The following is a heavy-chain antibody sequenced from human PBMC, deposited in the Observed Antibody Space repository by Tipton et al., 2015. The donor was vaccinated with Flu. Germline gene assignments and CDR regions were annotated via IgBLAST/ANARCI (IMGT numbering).Heavy chain of an antibody. D-gene: IGHD2-8*02. V-gene: IGHV3-30*02. Sequence: SGFTFRTNGMHWVRQAPGKGLEWVAHIRSDETTEYADSVKGRFTISRDNSKDMLYLQMNSLRAEDTAVFYCAKGLDWWGYYGMDVWGQGTTVTVS. CDR1: GFTFRTNG. CDR2: IRSDETTE. J-gene: IGHJ6*02. CDR3: AKGLDWWGYYGMDV.